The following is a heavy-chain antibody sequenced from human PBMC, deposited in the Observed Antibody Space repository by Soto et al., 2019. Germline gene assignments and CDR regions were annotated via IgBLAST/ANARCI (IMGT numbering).Heavy chain of an antibody. CDR3: PEPPPPNCFDP. CDR1: GFTFSSYS. CDR2: ISSSSSYI. Sequence: EVQLVESGGGLVKPGGSLRLSCAASGFTFSSYSMNWVRQAPGKGLEWVSSISSSSSYIYYADSVKGRFTISRDNAKNHLYFKWTARKAKDTAVNSLPEPPPPNCFDPGAREP. V-gene: IGHV3-21*01. J-gene: IGHJ5*02.